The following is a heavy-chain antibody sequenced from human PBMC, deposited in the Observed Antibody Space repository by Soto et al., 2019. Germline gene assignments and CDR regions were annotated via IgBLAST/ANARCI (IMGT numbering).Heavy chain of an antibody. V-gene: IGHV4-31*03. J-gene: IGHJ4*02. CDR1: GGSISSGGYY. Sequence: QVQLQESGPGLVKPSQILSLTRTVSGGSISSGGYYWSWIRQHPGKGLEWIGYIYYSGSTYYNPSLKSRVTISVDTSKNQFSLKLSSVIAADTAVYYCAREWRDYYFDYWGQGTLVTVSS. CDR2: IYYSGST. CDR3: AREWRDYYFDY.